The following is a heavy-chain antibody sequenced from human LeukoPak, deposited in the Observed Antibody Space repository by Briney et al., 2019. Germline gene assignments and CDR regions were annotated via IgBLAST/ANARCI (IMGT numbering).Heavy chain of an antibody. J-gene: IGHJ4*02. CDR1: GYSISSGYY. V-gene: IGHV4-38-2*01. Sequence: PSETLSLTCAVSGYSISSGYYWGWIRQPPGKGLEWIGSIYHSGSTYYNPSLKSRVTIPVDTSKNQFSLKLSSVTAADTAVYYCARRLSSSWYDDYFDYWGQGTLVTVSS. CDR2: IYHSGST. CDR3: ARRLSSSWYDDYFDY. D-gene: IGHD6-13*01.